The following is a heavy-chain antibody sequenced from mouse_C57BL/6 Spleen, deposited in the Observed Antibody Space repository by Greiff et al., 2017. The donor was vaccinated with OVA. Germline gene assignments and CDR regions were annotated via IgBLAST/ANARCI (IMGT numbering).Heavy chain of an antibody. CDR1: GYTFTSYG. J-gene: IGHJ3*01. CDR2: IYPRSGNT. CDR3: ARVYGSSPWFAY. V-gene: IGHV1-81*01. Sequence: VKLVESGAELARPGASVKLSCKASGYTFTSYGISWVKQRTGQGLEWIGEIYPRSGNTYYNEKFKGKATLTAAKSSSTAYMELRSLTSEDSAVYFCARVYGSSPWFAYWGQGTLVTVSA. D-gene: IGHD1-1*01.